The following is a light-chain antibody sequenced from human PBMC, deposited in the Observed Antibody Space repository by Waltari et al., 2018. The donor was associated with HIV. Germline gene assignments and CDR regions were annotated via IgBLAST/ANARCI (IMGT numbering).Light chain of an antibody. CDR1: QSVSSN. V-gene: IGKV3-15*01. CDR2: RAS. CDR3: QQYNDWPRGP. J-gene: IGKJ2*01. Sequence: EIVLTQSPATLSVSPGERATLSCRASQSVSSNLAWYQQKPGQAPRLLIYRASTRTTGVPARFSGSGSGTEFTLTISSLQSEGFAVYYCQQYNDWPRGPFGQGTRLEIK.